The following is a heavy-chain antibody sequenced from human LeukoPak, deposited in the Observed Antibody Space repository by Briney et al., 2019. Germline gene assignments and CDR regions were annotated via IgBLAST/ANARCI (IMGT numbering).Heavy chain of an antibody. V-gene: IGHV3-43D*04. CDR2: ISWDGGST. Sequence: RGSLRLSCAASGFTFDDYAMHWVRQAPGKGLEWVSLISWDGGSTYYADSVKGRFTISRDNSKNSLYLQMNSLRAEDTALYYCAKGGGYDSYILGWPVDYWGQGTLVTVSS. CDR1: GFTFDDYA. D-gene: IGHD5-12*01. J-gene: IGHJ4*02. CDR3: AKGGGYDSYILGWPVDY.